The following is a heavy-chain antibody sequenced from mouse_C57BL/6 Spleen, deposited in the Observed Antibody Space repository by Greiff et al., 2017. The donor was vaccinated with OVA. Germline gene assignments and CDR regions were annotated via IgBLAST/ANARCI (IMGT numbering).Heavy chain of an antibody. CDR1: GYAFSSSW. Sequence: QVQLQQSGPELVKPGASVKISCKASGYAFSSSWMNWVKQRPGQGLEWIGRIYPGDGDTNYNGKFKGKATLTADKSSSTAYMQLSSLTSEDSAVYFCAREDDYYGSSHYAMDYWGQGTSVTVSS. V-gene: IGHV1-82*01. D-gene: IGHD1-1*01. J-gene: IGHJ4*01. CDR2: IYPGDGDT. CDR3: AREDDYYGSSHYAMDY.